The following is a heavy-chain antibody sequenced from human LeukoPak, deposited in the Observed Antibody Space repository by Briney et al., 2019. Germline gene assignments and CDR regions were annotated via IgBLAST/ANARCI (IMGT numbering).Heavy chain of an antibody. CDR3: ARGTVTMVDY. D-gene: IGHD3-10*01. CDR2: IYSGGST. J-gene: IGHJ4*02. V-gene: IGHV3-66*01. Sequence: GGSLRLSCAASGFTVSSNYMSWVRQAPGGGLEWVSVIYSGGSTYYADSVKGRFTISRDNSKITLFLQMNSLRAGDTAVYYCARGTVTMVDYWGQGTLVTVSS. CDR1: GFTVSSNY.